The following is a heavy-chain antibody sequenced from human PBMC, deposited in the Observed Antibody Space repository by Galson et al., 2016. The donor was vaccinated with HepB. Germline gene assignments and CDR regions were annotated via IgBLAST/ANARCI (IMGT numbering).Heavy chain of an antibody. CDR1: GFTFSNYG. J-gene: IGHJ6*04. CDR3: VQGSTAPAV. D-gene: IGHD1-26*01. CDR2: ISRSGGST. Sequence: SLRLSCAASGFTFSNYGMTWVRQAPGKGLEVVSSISRSGGSTDYADSVKGRFTISRDNSKNTLSLQMNSLTADGTAIYYCVQGSTAPAVWGKGTTVTVSS. V-gene: IGHV3-23*01.